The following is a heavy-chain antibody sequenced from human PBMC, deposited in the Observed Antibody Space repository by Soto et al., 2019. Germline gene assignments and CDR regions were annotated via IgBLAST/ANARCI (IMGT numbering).Heavy chain of an antibody. CDR3: ANLPTPDGEDYYYGMDV. V-gene: IGHV3-23*01. CDR1: GFTFSSYA. D-gene: IGHD3-10*01. J-gene: IGHJ6*02. CDR2: ISGSGGST. Sequence: EVQLLESGGGLVQPGGSLRLSCAASGFTFSSYAMSWVRQAPGKGLEWVSAISGSGGSTYYADSVKGRFTISRDNSKNTLYLQMNSLRAEDTAVYYCANLPTPDGEDYYYGMDVWGQGTTVTVSS.